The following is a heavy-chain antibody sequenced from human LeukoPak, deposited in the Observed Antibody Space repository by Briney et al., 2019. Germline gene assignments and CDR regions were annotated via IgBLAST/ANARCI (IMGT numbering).Heavy chain of an antibody. CDR2: IYYSGST. CDR3: ARGRIGTLGYYYYYMDV. Sequence: SETLSLTCTVSGGSISSHYWSWIRQPPGKGLEWIGYIYYSGSTNYNPSLKSRVTISVDTSKNQFSLKLSSVTAADTAVYYCARGRIGTLGYYYYYMDVWGKGTTVTVSS. D-gene: IGHD6-13*01. J-gene: IGHJ6*03. V-gene: IGHV4-59*11. CDR1: GGSISSHY.